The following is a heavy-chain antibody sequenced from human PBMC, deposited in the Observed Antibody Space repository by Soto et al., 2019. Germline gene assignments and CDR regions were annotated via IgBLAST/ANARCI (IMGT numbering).Heavy chain of an antibody. CDR2: IYYSGST. V-gene: IGHV4-30-4*01. CDR3: ARMRQSSCWSHYFDY. CDR1: GGSISSGDYY. Sequence: SETLSLTCTVSGGSISSGDYYWSWIRQPPGKGLEWIGYIYYSGSTYYNPSLKSRVTISVDTSKNQFSLKLSSVTAADTAVYYCARMRQSSCWSHYFDYWGQGTLVTVSS. D-gene: IGHD6-13*01. J-gene: IGHJ4*02.